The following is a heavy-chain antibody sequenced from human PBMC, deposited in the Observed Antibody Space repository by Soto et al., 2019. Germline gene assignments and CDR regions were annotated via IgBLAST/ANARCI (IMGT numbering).Heavy chain of an antibody. CDR2: TSSNGGST. Sequence: GWSMRLSCSASGFTFSISAMHWARQAPGKGLEYVSATSSNGGSTYYADSVKGRFTISRDNSKNTLYLQMSSLRAEDTAVYYCVKDLRAAAAGNWFDPWGQGTLVTVS. CDR3: VKDLRAAAAGNWFDP. D-gene: IGHD6-13*01. CDR1: GFTFSISA. J-gene: IGHJ5*02. V-gene: IGHV3-64D*06.